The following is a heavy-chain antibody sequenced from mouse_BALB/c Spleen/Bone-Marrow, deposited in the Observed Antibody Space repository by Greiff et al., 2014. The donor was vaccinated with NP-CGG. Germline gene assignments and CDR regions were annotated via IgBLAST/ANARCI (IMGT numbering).Heavy chain of an antibody. CDR3: ARGVVYYYAMGY. CDR2: IDPSDSYS. J-gene: IGHJ4*01. CDR1: GYTFTNYW. Sequence: VKLVESGAELVKPGASVKLSCKASGYTFTNYWMHWVKQRPGQGLEWIGEIDPSDSYSNYNQNFKGKATLTVDKSSSTAYMQLTSLTSEDSAVYYCARGVVYYYAMGYWGHGTSVTVSS. V-gene: IGHV1-69*02.